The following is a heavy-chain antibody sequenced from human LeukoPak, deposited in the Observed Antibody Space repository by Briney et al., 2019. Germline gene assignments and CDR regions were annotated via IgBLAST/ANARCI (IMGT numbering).Heavy chain of an antibody. D-gene: IGHD1-26*01. Sequence: PSEILSLTCAVYGGSFSGYYWSWIRQPPGKGLEWIGEINHSGSTNYNPSLKSRVTISVDTSKNQFSLKLSSVTAADTAVYYCARGLRMRGTWSLWFDPWGQGTLVTVSS. J-gene: IGHJ5*02. V-gene: IGHV4-34*01. CDR1: GGSFSGYY. CDR3: ARGLRMRGTWSLWFDP. CDR2: INHSGST.